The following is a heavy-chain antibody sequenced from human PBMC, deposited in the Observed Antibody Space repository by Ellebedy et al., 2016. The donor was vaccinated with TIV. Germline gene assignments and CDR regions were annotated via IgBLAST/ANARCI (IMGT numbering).Heavy chain of an antibody. Sequence: SETLSLTCAVSGGSFGSSNWWSWVRQSPGKGLEWIGEIFRSGSTNYNPSLKRRVTISVDKSKNQFSLKLNSVTAADTAVYYCARVLVREVVFDYWGQGILVTVSS. J-gene: IGHJ4*01. V-gene: IGHV4-4*02. CDR2: IFRSGST. CDR1: GGSFGSSNW. CDR3: ARVLVREVVFDY. D-gene: IGHD3-10*01.